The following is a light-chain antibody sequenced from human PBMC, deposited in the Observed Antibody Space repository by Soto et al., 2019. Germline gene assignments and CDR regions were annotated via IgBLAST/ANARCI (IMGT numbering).Light chain of an antibody. Sequence: DIQMTQSPSTLSASVGDRVTITCRASQFISSWLAWYQQKPGKVPKLLIFHASNLESGVPSRFSGSGSGTEFILTISSLQPDDFATYYCQQYNSYPRTFGQGTKVEI. CDR2: HAS. CDR1: QFISSW. CDR3: QQYNSYPRT. V-gene: IGKV1-5*01. J-gene: IGKJ1*01.